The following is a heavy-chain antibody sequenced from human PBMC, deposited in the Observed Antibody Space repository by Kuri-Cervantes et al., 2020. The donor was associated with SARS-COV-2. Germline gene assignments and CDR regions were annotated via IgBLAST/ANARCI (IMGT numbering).Heavy chain of an antibody. Sequence: SGPTLVKPTQTLTLTCTFSGFLLSTSGMRVSWIRQPPGKALEWLARIDWDDDKFYSTSLKTRLTISKDTSKNQVVLTMTNMDPVDTATYYCARMTGGQLSGAFDIWGQGTMVTVSS. V-gene: IGHV2-70D*14. D-gene: IGHD6-6*01. J-gene: IGHJ3*02. CDR1: GFLLSTSGMR. CDR3: ARMTGGQLSGAFDI. CDR2: IDWDDDK.